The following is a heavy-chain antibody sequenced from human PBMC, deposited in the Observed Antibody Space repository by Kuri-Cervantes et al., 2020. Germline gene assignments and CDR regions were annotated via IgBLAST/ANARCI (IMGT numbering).Heavy chain of an antibody. J-gene: IGHJ6*02. Sequence: SEKVSCKASGGTFSSYTISWVRQAPGQGLERMGRIIPILGIANYAQKFQGRVTMTRDTSTSTVYMELSSLRSEDTAVYYCAREIVEYSSSPGVYYYGMDVWGQGTTVTVSS. CDR2: IIPILGIA. D-gene: IGHD6-6*01. CDR3: AREIVEYSSSPGVYYYGMDV. V-gene: IGHV1-69*04. CDR1: GGTFSSYT.